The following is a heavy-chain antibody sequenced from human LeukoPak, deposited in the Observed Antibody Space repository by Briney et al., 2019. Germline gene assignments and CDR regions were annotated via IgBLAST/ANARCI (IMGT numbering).Heavy chain of an antibody. Sequence: PGGSLRLSCAASGFTFSSYAMSWVRQAPGEGLEWVSAISGSGGSTYYADSVKGRFTISRDNSKNTLYLQMNSLRAEDTAVYYCARDHFGGSSFGLYYFNSWGQGTQVIVSS. CDR2: ISGSGGST. D-gene: IGHD5-18*01. J-gene: IGHJ4*02. CDR1: GFTFSSYA. V-gene: IGHV3-23*01. CDR3: ARDHFGGSSFGLYYFNS.